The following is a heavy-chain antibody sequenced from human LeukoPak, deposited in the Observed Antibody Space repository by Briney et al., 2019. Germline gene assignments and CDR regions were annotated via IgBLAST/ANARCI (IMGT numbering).Heavy chain of an antibody. CDR3: ARARQQLVKFDP. CDR2: INPNSGGT. Sequence: ASVKVSCEASGYTFTGYYMHWVRQAPGQGLEWMGRINPNSGGTNYAQKFQGRVTMTRDTSISTAYMELGRLRSDDTAVYYCARARQQLVKFDPWGQGTLVTVSS. J-gene: IGHJ5*02. CDR1: GYTFTGYY. V-gene: IGHV1-2*06. D-gene: IGHD6-13*01.